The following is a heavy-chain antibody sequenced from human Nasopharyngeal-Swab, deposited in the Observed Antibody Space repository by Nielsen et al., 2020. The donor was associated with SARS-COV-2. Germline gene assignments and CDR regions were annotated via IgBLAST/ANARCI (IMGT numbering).Heavy chain of an antibody. CDR2: IKQDGSEK. D-gene: IGHD4-23*01. V-gene: IGHV3-7*01. J-gene: IGHJ3*02. Sequence: VRQAPGKGLEWVANIKQDGSEKYYVDSVKGRFTISRDNAKNSLYLQMNSLRAEDTAVYYCARRTGGMTTVVTTHGFDIWGQGTMVTVSS. CDR3: ARRTGGMTTVVTTHGFDI.